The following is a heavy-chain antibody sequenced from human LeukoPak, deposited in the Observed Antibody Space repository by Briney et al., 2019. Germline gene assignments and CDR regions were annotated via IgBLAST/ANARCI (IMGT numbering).Heavy chain of an antibody. CDR3: ARPLLWFGGPYYFDY. V-gene: IGHV5-51*01. CDR2: IYPGDSDT. J-gene: IGHJ4*02. Sequence: GESLKISCKGSGYSFTSYWIGWVRQIPGKGLEWMGIIYPGDSDTRYSPSFQGQVTISADKSISTAYLQWSSLKASDTAMYYCARPLLWFGGPYYFDYWGQGTLVTVSS. D-gene: IGHD3-10*01. CDR1: GYSFTSYW.